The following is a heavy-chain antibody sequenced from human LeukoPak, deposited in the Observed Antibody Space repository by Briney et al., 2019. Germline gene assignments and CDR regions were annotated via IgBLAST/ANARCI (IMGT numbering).Heavy chain of an antibody. CDR3: ARGKGFYYYGMDV. CDR2: ISYDGSNK. CDR1: GFTFSSYA. V-gene: IGHV3-30-3*01. J-gene: IGHJ6*02. Sequence: GGSLRLSCAASGFTFSSYAMHWVRQAPGKWLEWVAVISYDGSNKYYADSVKGRFTISRDNSKNTLYLQMNSLRAEDTAVYYCARGKGFYYYGMDVWGQGTTVTVSS.